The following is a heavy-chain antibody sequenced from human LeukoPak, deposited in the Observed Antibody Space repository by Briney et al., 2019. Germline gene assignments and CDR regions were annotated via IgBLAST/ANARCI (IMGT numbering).Heavy chain of an antibody. CDR3: ARMIRVYYFDY. J-gene: IGHJ4*02. CDR2: INYSGST. CDR1: GSSISSYY. Sequence: SETLSLTCTVSGSSISSYYWSWIRQPPGKGLEWIGNINYSGSTNYNPSLKSRVTISVDTSKNQFSLNLSSVTAADTAVYYCARMIRVYYFDYWGQGTLVTVSS. V-gene: IGHV4-59*01. D-gene: IGHD2-8*01.